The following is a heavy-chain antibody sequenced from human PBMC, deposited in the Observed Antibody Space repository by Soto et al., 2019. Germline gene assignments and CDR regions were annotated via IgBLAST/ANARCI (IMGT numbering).Heavy chain of an antibody. CDR2: ISYDGSNK. CDR1: GFTFSSYA. Sequence: QVQLVESGGGVVQPGRSLRLSCAASGFTFSSYAMHWVRQAPGKGLEWVAVISYDGSNKYYADSVKGRFTISRDNSKNTLYLQMNSLRAEDTAVYYCARDRYSSSWVPFLYGMDVWGQGTTVTVSS. D-gene: IGHD6-13*01. CDR3: ARDRYSSSWVPFLYGMDV. J-gene: IGHJ6*02. V-gene: IGHV3-30-3*01.